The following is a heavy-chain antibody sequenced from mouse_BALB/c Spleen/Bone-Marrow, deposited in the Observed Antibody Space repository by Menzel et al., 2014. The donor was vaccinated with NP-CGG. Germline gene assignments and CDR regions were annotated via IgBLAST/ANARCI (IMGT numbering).Heavy chain of an antibody. CDR3: ARYSYGSRGYYFDY. CDR2: IDPANGNT. J-gene: IGHJ2*01. Sequence: EVQLQESGAELVKPGASVKLSCTASGFNIKDTYMHWVKQRPEQGLEWIGRIDPANGNTKYDPKFQGKATITADTSSNTAYLQLSSLTSEDTAVYYCARYSYGSRGYYFDYRGQGTTLTVSS. D-gene: IGHD1-1*01. V-gene: IGHV14-3*02. CDR1: GFNIKDTY.